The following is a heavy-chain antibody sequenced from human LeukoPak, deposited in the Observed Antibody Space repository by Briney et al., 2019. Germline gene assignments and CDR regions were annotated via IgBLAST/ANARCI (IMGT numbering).Heavy chain of an antibody. V-gene: IGHV3-11*01. D-gene: IGHD3-3*01. J-gene: IGHJ4*01. CDR2: IRYDGSDI. CDR3: AREGRGYYGDFDY. CDR1: GFAFSDYA. Sequence: PGGSLRLSCSASGFAFSDYAMNWIRQAPGRGLEWLSYIRYDGSDIYDAASVRGRFTISRDNSKNSLFLQMNSLRVEDTAVYYCAREGRGYYGDFDYWGHGTLVTVSS.